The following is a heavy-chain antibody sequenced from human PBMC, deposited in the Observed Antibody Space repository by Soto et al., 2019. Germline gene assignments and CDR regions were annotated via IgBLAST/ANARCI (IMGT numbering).Heavy chain of an antibody. J-gene: IGHJ6*02. Sequence: QVQLVQSGDEVKKPGASVKVSCKPLGYIFVNYGIAWVRQAPRQGLEWMGWISPYTGNTHSASKVQGRLTMTTDTSTRTASMDLGSLTSDDTAVYYCVMVDNYVTPTPQDVWGQGTTVTVSS. V-gene: IGHV1-18*01. CDR2: ISPYTGNT. CDR1: GYIFVNYG. CDR3: VMVDNYVTPTPQDV. D-gene: IGHD3-16*01.